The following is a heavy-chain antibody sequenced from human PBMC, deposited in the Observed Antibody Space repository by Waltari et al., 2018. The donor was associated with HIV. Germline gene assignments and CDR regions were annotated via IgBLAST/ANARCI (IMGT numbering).Heavy chain of an antibody. Sequence: QVTLRESGPALVKPTQTLTLTCTFSGFSLSTSGMCVSWIRQPPGKALEWLARIDWEDDKYYSTSLKTRLTISKDTSKNQVVLTMTNMDPVDTATYYCARCNYYGSGSYRGGYYYYGMDVWGQGTTVTVSS. CDR3: ARCNYYGSGSYRGGYYYYGMDV. V-gene: IGHV2-70*15. D-gene: IGHD3-10*01. CDR1: GFSLSTSGMC. CDR2: IDWEDDK. J-gene: IGHJ6*02.